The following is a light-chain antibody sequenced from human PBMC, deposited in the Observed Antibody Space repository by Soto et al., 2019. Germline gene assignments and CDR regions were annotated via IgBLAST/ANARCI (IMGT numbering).Light chain of an antibody. Sequence: EIVLTQSPATLSLSPWERATLSCRASQSVSSYLAWYQQKPGQAPRLLIYDASNRATGIPARFSGSGSGTDFTLTISSLEPEDFAVYYCQQRSNWRLTFGGGTKVDI. J-gene: IGKJ4*01. CDR1: QSVSSY. V-gene: IGKV3-11*01. CDR3: QQRSNWRLT. CDR2: DAS.